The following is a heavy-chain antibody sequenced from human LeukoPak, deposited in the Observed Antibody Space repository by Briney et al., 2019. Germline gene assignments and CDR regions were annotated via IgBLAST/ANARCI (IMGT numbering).Heavy chain of an antibody. D-gene: IGHD4-17*01. CDR2: ISSSSSYI. J-gene: IGHJ4*02. CDR1: GFTFSSYS. Sequence: SGGTLRLSCAVSGFTFSSYSMNWVRQAPGKGLEWVSSISSSSSYIYYADSVKGRFTISRDNAKNSLYLQMNSLRAEDTAVYYCARSDGDLYFDYWGQGTLVTVSS. V-gene: IGHV3-21*01. CDR3: ARSDGDLYFDY.